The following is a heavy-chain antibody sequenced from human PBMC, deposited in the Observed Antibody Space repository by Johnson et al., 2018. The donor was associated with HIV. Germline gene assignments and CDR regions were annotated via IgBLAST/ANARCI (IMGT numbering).Heavy chain of an antibody. J-gene: IGHJ3*02. Sequence: MLLVESGGGLVKPGGSLRLSCAASGFTFSSYWMSWVRQAPGKGLEWVANIKQDGSEKYYVDSVKGRFTISRDNAKNSLYLQMNSLRVEDTAVYCCARSRGYYGTDAFDIWGQGTMVTVSS. CDR3: ARSRGYYGTDAFDI. CDR2: IKQDGSEK. D-gene: IGHD3-22*01. V-gene: IGHV3-7*01. CDR1: GFTFSSYW.